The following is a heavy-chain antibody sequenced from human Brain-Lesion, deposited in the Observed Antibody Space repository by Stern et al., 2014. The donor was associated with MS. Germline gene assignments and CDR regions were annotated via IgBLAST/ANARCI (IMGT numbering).Heavy chain of an antibody. D-gene: IGHD1-26*01. CDR2: IHDSGST. J-gene: IGHJ5*02. CDR1: GGSISSSGYY. CDR3: ATTRWDLFTWNWFDP. Sequence: QVQLVESGPGLVKPSQTLSLTCTVSGGSISSSGYYWSWIRQPADKGLEWIGRIHDSGSTYYNPSLKSRVTISMDQAQNPITLKLPPGTAADTAVYYCATTRWDLFTWNWFDPWGQGTLVTVSS. V-gene: IGHV4-61*02.